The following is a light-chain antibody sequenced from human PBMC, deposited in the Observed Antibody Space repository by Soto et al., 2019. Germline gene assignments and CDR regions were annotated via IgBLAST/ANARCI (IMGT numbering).Light chain of an antibody. CDR2: GAS. Sequence: EIVLTQSPGTLSLSPGERATLSCRASQSVSSNLAWYQQKPGQAPRLLIYGASSRATGIPDRFSGSGSGTDFTLTISRLEPEDFAVYYCQQYGSSVTFDQGTRLE. J-gene: IGKJ5*01. V-gene: IGKV3-20*01. CDR1: QSVSSN. CDR3: QQYGSSVT.